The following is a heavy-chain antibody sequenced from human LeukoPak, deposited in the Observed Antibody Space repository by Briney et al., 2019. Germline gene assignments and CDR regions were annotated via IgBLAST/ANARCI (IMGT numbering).Heavy chain of an antibody. CDR3: ARRDGDYYYYMDV. Sequence: SETLSLTCAVSGYSISSGYYWGWIRQPPGKGLEWIGSIYHSGSTYYNPSLKSRVTISVDTSKNQFSLKLSSVTAADTAVYYCARRDGDYYYYMDVRGKGTTVTVSS. J-gene: IGHJ6*03. CDR2: IYHSGST. CDR1: GYSISSGYY. D-gene: IGHD4-17*01. V-gene: IGHV4-38-2*01.